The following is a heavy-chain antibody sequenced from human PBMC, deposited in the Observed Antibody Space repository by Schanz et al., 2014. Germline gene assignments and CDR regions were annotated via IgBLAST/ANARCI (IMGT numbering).Heavy chain of an antibody. CDR3: AKAADWPVTRFDP. V-gene: IGHV3-23*01. J-gene: IGHJ5*02. CDR1: GFTFSTHA. CDR2: IGVDGTTT. Sequence: EMQLLESGGGLIQPGGSLRLSCAASGFTFSTHAMSWVRQAPGKGLEWVSVIGVDGTTTYYADSVKGRFTISRDNSKNTLYLQMNSLRPEDTAVYYCAKAADWPVTRFDPWGQGTLVTVSS. D-gene: IGHD3-9*01.